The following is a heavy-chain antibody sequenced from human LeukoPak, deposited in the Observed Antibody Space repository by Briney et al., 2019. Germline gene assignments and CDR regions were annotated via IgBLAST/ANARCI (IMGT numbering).Heavy chain of an antibody. D-gene: IGHD3-10*01. CDR3: ARDGDYGSGTSPIDY. CDR2: IQTDGSAK. J-gene: IGHJ4*02. Sequence: GGSLRLSCVSSGFTFSRYGIHWVRQDPGKGLEWVSFIQTDGSAKYYSDSVKGRFTISRDYPKTTVYLQMNSLRADDTAVYYCARDGDYGSGTSPIDYWGQGTLVTVSS. V-gene: IGHV3-30*02. CDR1: GFTFSRYG.